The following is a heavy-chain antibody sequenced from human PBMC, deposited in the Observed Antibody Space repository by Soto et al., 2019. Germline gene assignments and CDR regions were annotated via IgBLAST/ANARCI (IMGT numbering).Heavy chain of an antibody. CDR2: ISSSSSTI. CDR3: ARDPGVVVVPAAMGAFDI. CDR1: GFTFSSYS. J-gene: IGHJ3*02. D-gene: IGHD2-2*01. Sequence: GSLRLSCAASGFTFSSYSMNWVRQAPGKGLEWVSYISSSSSTIYYADSVKGRFTISRDNAKNSLYLQMNSLRDEDTAVYYCARDPGVVVVPAAMGAFDIWGQGTMVTVSS. V-gene: IGHV3-48*02.